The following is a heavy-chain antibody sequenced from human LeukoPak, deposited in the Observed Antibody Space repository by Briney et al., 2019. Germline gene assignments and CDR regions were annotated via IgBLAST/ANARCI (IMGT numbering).Heavy chain of an antibody. CDR2: INSDGGTT. Sequence: PGGSLRLSCAASGFTFRSYWMHWVRQAPGKGLVWVSRINSDGGTTTYADSVKGRFTISRDNAKNTLYLQMNSLRAEDTAVYYCARRPLTGYYYFDYWGPETLVTVSS. D-gene: IGHD3-9*01. V-gene: IGHV3-74*01. CDR3: ARRPLTGYYYFDY. CDR1: GFTFRSYW. J-gene: IGHJ4*02.